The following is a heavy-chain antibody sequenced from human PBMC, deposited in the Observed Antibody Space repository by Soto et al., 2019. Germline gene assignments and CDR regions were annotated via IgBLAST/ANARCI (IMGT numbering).Heavy chain of an antibody. J-gene: IGHJ5*02. CDR1: GYTLTELS. CDR3: ATDLDLPAGYDP. V-gene: IGHV1-24*01. Sequence: ASVKVSCKVSGYTLTELSMHWVRQAPGKGLEWMGGFDPEDGETIYAQKFQGRVTMTVDTSTDTAYMELSSLRSEDTAVYYCATDLDLPAGYDPWGQGTLVTVSS. CDR2: FDPEDGET.